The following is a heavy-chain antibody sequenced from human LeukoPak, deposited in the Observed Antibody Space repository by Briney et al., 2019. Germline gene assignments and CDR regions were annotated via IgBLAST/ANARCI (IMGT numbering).Heavy chain of an antibody. CDR3: ARGGSCSGATCYSPLYYYFYYMDV. CDR2: ISSSSSYM. D-gene: IGHD2-15*01. J-gene: IGHJ6*03. CDR1: GFTVSNYA. V-gene: IGHV3-21*06. Sequence: GGSLRLSCEGSGFTVSNYAMNWVRQAPGEGLAWVASISSSSSYMYYADSVKGRFTISRDNGKNSLYLQMNSLTAEDTGVYFCARGGSCSGATCYSPLYYYFYYMDVWGKGITVTVSS.